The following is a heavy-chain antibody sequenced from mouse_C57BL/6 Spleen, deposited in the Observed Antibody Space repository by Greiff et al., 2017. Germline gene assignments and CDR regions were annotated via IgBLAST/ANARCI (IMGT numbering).Heavy chain of an antibody. CDR3: ARSGYYYGSSYVDY. D-gene: IGHD1-1*01. V-gene: IGHV1-26*01. CDR1: GYTFTDYY. Sequence: EVQLQQSGPELVKPGASVKISCKASGYTFTDYYMTWVQQSHGKSLEWIGDINPNNGGTSYNQKFKGKATLTVDKSSSTAYMELRSLTSEDSAVYYCARSGYYYGSSYVDYWGQGTSVTVSS. CDR2: INPNNGGT. J-gene: IGHJ4*01.